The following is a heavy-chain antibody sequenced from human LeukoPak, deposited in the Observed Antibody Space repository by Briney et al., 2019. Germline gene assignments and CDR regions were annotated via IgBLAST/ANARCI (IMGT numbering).Heavy chain of an antibody. Sequence: GGSLRLSCAVSGITLSNYGMSWVRQAPGKGLEWVAGISDSGGRTNYADSVKGRFTISRDNPKNSLYLQMVSLRAEDTAVYYCARLRGYSYGYGDYWGQGTLVTVSS. D-gene: IGHD5-18*01. V-gene: IGHV3-23*01. CDR1: GITLSNYG. J-gene: IGHJ4*02. CDR3: ARLRGYSYGYGDY. CDR2: ISDSGGRT.